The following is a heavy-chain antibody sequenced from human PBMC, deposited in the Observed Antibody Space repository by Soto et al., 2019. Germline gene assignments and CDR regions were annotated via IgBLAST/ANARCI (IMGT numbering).Heavy chain of an antibody. V-gene: IGHV4-34*01. Sequence: QVQLQQWGAGLLKPSETLSLTCAVYGGSFSGYYWSWIRQPPGKGLEWIGEINHSGSTNYNPSLKSRVTISVDTSTNQSSLKLSSVTAADTAVYYCARKRGYSSNWFDPWGQGTLVTVSS. CDR1: GGSFSGYY. CDR2: INHSGST. CDR3: ARKRGYSSNWFDP. D-gene: IGHD5-18*01. J-gene: IGHJ5*02.